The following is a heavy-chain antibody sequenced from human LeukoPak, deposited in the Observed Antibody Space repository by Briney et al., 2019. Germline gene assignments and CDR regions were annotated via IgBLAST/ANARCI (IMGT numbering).Heavy chain of an antibody. CDR1: GYSFTNYW. Sequence: GESLQISCQGSGYSFTNYWIGWVRQMPGKGLEWMVIMYLGDSETRYSPSFRGQVTISADKSISTVCLQWSSLKASDTAMYYCVRHEGSISGWPFDYWGQGTLVTVSS. J-gene: IGHJ4*02. D-gene: IGHD6-19*01. V-gene: IGHV5-51*01. CDR2: MYLGDSET. CDR3: VRHEGSISGWPFDY.